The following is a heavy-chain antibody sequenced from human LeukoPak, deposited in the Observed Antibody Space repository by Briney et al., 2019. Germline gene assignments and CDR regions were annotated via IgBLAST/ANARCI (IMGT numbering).Heavy chain of an antibody. D-gene: IGHD6-19*01. CDR1: GFTFSSYW. J-gene: IGHJ4*02. V-gene: IGHV3-74*01. CDR2: INSDGSST. Sequence: GGSLRLSCAASGFTFSSYWMHWVRQAPGKGLVWVSRINSDGSSTSYADSVKGRFTISRDNAKNTLYLQMNSLRVEDTAVYYCARTKREYSSDFDYWGQGTLVTVSS. CDR3: ARTKREYSSDFDY.